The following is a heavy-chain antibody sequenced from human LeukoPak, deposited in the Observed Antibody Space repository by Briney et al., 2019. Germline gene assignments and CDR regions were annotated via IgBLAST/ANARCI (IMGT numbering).Heavy chain of an antibody. CDR2: INSDGSIT. V-gene: IGHV3-74*01. Sequence: GGSLRLSCAASGVTSSNNWMYWVRHAPGKGLVWVSRINSDGSITGYADSVKGRFTISRDSAKNTLYLQMNSLRAEDTAVYYCAGDLKDWGQGTLVTVSS. CDR1: GVTSSNNW. J-gene: IGHJ4*02. CDR3: AGDLKD.